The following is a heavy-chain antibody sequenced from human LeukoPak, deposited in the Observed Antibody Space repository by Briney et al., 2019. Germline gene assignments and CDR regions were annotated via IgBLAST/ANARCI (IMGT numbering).Heavy chain of an antibody. V-gene: IGHV4-34*01. CDR2: INHSGYT. J-gene: IGHJ4*02. Sequence: PSETLSLTCAVSGVSFDDYYWSWVRQPPGKGLEWIGEINHSGYTNDSPSLKSRVTMSIDTSRKQFSLSLRSVTVADTAVYYCTRMTTGHDYWGQGTLVTVSS. CDR3: TRMTTGHDY. CDR1: GVSFDDYY. D-gene: IGHD4-17*01.